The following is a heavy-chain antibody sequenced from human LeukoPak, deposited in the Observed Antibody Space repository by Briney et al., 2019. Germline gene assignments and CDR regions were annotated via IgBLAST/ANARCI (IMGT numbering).Heavy chain of an antibody. CDR3: ARLVATKSGWGYYFDY. CDR1: GGSISSSNW. Sequence: PSETLSLTCAVSGGSISSSNWWSWVRQPPGKGLEWIGYIYYSGSTNYNPSLKSRVTISVDTSKNQFSLKLSSVTAADTAVYYCARLVATKSGWGYYFDYWGQGTLVTVSS. CDR2: IYYSGST. J-gene: IGHJ4*02. V-gene: IGHV4-4*02. D-gene: IGHD5-12*01.